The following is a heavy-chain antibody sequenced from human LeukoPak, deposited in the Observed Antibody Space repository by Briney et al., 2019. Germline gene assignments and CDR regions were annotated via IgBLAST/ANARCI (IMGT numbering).Heavy chain of an antibody. J-gene: IGHJ3*02. CDR3: AKGNDWGYSAFDI. Sequence: PGRSLRLSCAASGFTFSSYGMYWVRQAPGKGLEWVAVIWYDGSNKYYADSVKGRFTISRDNSKNTLYLQMNSLRAEDTAVYYCAKGNDWGYSAFDIWGQGTMVTVSS. CDR2: IWYDGSNK. CDR1: GFTFSSYG. D-gene: IGHD7-27*01. V-gene: IGHV3-33*06.